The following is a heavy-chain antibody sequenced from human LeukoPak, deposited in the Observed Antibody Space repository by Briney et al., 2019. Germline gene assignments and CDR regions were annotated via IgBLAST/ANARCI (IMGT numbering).Heavy chain of an antibody. Sequence: GGSLRLSCAASGFTFSSYAMSWVRQAPGKGLEWVSAISGSGGSTYYADSVKGRFTISRDNSKNTLYLQMNSLRAEDTAVYYCAKKGDCSGGSCYSEYYFDYWGQGTLVTVSS. V-gene: IGHV3-23*01. CDR3: AKKGDCSGGSCYSEYYFDY. CDR1: GFTFSSYA. D-gene: IGHD2-15*01. J-gene: IGHJ4*02. CDR2: ISGSGGST.